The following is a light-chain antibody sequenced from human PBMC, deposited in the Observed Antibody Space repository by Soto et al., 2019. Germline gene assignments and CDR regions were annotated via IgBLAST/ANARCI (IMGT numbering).Light chain of an antibody. J-gene: IGKJ1*01. V-gene: IGKV1-5*03. Sequence: DIQMTQSPSTLSASVGDGVTITCRASQSISSWLAWYQQKPGKAPNLLIYKASSLESGVPSRFSGSGSGTEFTLTISSRQPDDFATYYCQQYNSSSRTFGQGTKVEIK. CDR3: QQYNSSSRT. CDR1: QSISSW. CDR2: KAS.